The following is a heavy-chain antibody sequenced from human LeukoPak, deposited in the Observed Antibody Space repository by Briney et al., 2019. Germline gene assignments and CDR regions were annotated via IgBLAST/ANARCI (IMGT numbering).Heavy chain of an antibody. CDR3: AKDFRIGYSAHFDY. CDR2: ISGSGDST. CDR1: GFIFSNYA. J-gene: IGHJ4*02. Sequence: PGGSLRLSCAASGFIFSNYAMSWVRQAPGKGLEWVSLISGSGDSTYYADSVKGRFTISRDNSKNTLYLQMNSLRAEDTAVYYCAKDFRIGYSAHFDYWGQGALVTVSS. D-gene: IGHD2-21*01. V-gene: IGHV3-23*01.